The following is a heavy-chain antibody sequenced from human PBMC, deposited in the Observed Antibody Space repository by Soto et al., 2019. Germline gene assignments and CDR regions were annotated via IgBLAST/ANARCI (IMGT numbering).Heavy chain of an antibody. D-gene: IGHD3-3*01. V-gene: IGHV4-39*01. J-gene: IGHJ4*02. Sequence: PSETLSLTCSVSGDFISNTTYYWAWVRQAPXKGLEWVGSIYFSGSGTSHYNPSLKSRVTISVDTSKNQFSLKLTSVTAADTAVHYCARPRYSFGTSGYYTFDYWGQGTLVTVSS. CDR3: ARPRYSFGTSGYYTFDY. CDR1: GDFISNTTYY. CDR2: IYFSGSGTS.